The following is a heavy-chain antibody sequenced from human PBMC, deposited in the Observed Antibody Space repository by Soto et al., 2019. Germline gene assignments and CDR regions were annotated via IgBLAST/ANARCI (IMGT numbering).Heavy chain of an antibody. CDR2: ISGSGGST. V-gene: IGHV3-23*01. CDR1: GFTFSSYA. J-gene: IGHJ4*02. CDR3: AKGDPVEVATIFDY. Sequence: EVQLLEFGGGLVQPGGSLRLSCAASGFTFSSYAMSWVRQAPGKGLEWVSVISGSGGSTYYADSVKGRFTISRDNSKSTLFLQMNSLRAEDTAVYYCAKGDPVEVATIFDYWGQGTLVTVSS. D-gene: IGHD2-15*01.